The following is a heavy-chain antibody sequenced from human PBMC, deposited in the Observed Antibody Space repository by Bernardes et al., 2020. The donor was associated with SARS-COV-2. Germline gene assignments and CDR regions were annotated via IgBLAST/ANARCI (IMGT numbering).Heavy chain of an antibody. Sequence: SESLPLTCTVSGGSISSITHYWGWLLQPPGKGLEWIGSIHYRGNAYYNPSLKSRVTISVDTSKNQFSLRLSSVPAADTAIYYCARLGWMWFGDHWGQGTLVTVSS. J-gene: IGHJ4*02. CDR1: GGSISSITHY. V-gene: IGHV4-39*01. D-gene: IGHD3-10*01. CDR2: IHYRGNA. CDR3: ARLGWMWFGDH.